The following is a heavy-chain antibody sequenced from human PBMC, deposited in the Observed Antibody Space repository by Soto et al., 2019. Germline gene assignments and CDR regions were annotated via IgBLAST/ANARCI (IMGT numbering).Heavy chain of an antibody. CDR2: IYWDDDK. V-gene: IGHV2-5*02. CDR1: GFSLSTSGVG. J-gene: IGHJ4*02. CDR3: TTDLEIVATILRDY. Sequence: GSGPTLVNPTQTLTLTCTFSGFSLSTSGVGVAWIRQPPGKTLEWLALIYWDDDKRHSPSLKNRLTITKDTSTNQVVLTMTNMDPVDTAVYYCTTDLEIVATILRDYWGQGTLVTVSS. D-gene: IGHD5-12*01.